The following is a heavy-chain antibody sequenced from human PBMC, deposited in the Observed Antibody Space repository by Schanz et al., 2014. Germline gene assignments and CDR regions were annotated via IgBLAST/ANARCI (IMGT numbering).Heavy chain of an antibody. CDR3: AKYGTGKGVSFEY. J-gene: IGHJ4*02. D-gene: IGHD1-26*01. V-gene: IGHV3-7*01. CDR1: GFTFSNYW. CDR2: IKLDGSEK. Sequence: EVQLVESGGGLVQPGGSLRFSCAASGFTFSNYWMSWVRQAPGKGLEWVANIKLDGSEKYYVDSVKGRFTISRDNAKNSLYLQMNSLTAEDTAVYYCAKYGTGKGVSFEYWGQGTLVTVSS.